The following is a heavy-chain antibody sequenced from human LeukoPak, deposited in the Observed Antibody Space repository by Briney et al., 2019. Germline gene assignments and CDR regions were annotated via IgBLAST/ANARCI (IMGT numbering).Heavy chain of an antibody. CDR2: ISGSGGST. D-gene: IGHD3-3*01. CDR1: GFTFSSYA. Sequence: GGSLRLSCAASGFTFSSYAMSWVRQAPGKGLEWVSAISGSGGSTYYADSVKGRFTISRDNSKNTLYLQMNSLRAEDTAVYYRAKRQLRFLEFDYWGQGTLVTVSS. V-gene: IGHV3-23*01. CDR3: AKRQLRFLEFDY. J-gene: IGHJ4*02.